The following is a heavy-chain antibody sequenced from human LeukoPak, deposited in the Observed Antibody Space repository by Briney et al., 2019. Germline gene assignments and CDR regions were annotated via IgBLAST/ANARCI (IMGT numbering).Heavy chain of an antibody. D-gene: IGHD6-13*01. J-gene: IGHJ4*02. Sequence: GGSLRLSCAASGFIFSNYGMHWVRQAPGKGLEWVAIIWYDGSNKYYADLVKGRFTTSRDNSKNTLYLQMNSLRADDTAVYYCTRVSGYSGTWYVDYWGQGTLVTVSS. CDR3: TRVSGYSGTWYVDY. CDR2: IWYDGSNK. CDR1: GFIFSNYG. V-gene: IGHV3-33*01.